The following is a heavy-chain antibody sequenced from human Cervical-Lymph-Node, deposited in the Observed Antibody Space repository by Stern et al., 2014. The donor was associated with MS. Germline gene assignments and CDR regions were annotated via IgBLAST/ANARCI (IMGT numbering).Heavy chain of an antibody. J-gene: IGHJ6*02. CDR3: ARDYIVPPVIVPPTIKGSYYYGMDV. CDR2: IYFDGGIT. D-gene: IGHD2-2*01. CDR1: DYTFSNNG. V-gene: IGHV3-30*03. Sequence: VQLLESGGGVVQPGGSLRLSCEDSDYTFSNNGMHWVRQAPGKGLEWVAIIYFDGGITYYADYVKGRFTISRDTSKNTLYLQMNSLRAEDTAVYYCARDYIVPPVIVPPTIKGSYYYGMDVWGRGTTVTVSS.